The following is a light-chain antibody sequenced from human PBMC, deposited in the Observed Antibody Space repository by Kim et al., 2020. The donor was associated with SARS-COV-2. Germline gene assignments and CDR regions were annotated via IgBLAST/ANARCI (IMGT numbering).Light chain of an antibody. J-gene: IGLJ2*01. CDR1: DIGSKS. V-gene: IGLV3-21*04. CDR2: YNT. Sequence: SYELTQPPSVSVAPGETARITCGVNDIGSKSVHWYQERPGQAPLMVIYYNTDRPSGIPERVSGSYSGNPATLTISRVEAGDEADYSCPVWDRSSDLVVFG. CDR3: PVWDRSSDLVV.